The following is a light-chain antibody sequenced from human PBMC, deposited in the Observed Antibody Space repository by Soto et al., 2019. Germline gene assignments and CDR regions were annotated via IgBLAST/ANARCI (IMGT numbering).Light chain of an antibody. J-gene: IGLJ2*01. Sequence: QSALTQPASVSGSPGQSITISCTGTSSDVGGYSYVSWYQQHPGKTPKLMIYEVSNRPSGVSHRFSGSKSGNTASLTISGLQTEDEADYYCSSYSTTSTPHVLFGGGTKVTVL. CDR1: SSDVGGYSY. CDR2: EVS. CDR3: SSYSTTSTPHVL. V-gene: IGLV2-14*01.